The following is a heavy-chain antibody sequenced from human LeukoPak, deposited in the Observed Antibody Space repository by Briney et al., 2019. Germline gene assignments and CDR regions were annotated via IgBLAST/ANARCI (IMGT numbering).Heavy chain of an antibody. D-gene: IGHD3-16*01. V-gene: IGHV3-30-3*01. J-gene: IGHJ5*02. CDR2: ISYDGSNK. CDR1: GFTFSNAW. CDR3: AREVAYSPNWFDP. Sequence: GGSLRLSCAASGFTFSNAWMNWVRQAPGKGLEWVAVISYDGSNKYYADSVKGRFTISRDNSKNTLYLQMNSLRAEDTAVYYCAREVAYSPNWFDPWGQGTLVTVSS.